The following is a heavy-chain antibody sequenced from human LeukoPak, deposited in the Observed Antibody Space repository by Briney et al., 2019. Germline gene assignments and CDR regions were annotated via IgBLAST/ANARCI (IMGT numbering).Heavy chain of an antibody. CDR1: GYTFAGYY. CDR3: ARSYYYYYYMDV. J-gene: IGHJ6*03. Sequence: ASVKVSCKASGYTFAGYYMHWVRQAPGQGLEWMGWINPNSGGTNYAQKFQGRVTMTRDTSISTAYMELSGLRSDDTAVYYCARSYYYYYYMDVWGKGTTVTVSS. V-gene: IGHV1-2*02. CDR2: INPNSGGT.